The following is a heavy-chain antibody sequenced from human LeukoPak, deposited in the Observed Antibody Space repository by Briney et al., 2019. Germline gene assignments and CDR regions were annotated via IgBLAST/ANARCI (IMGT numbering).Heavy chain of an antibody. J-gene: IGHJ3*02. Sequence: SDTLSLTCAVSGYSISTSNYWAWIRQPPGKGLEWIGHIYYSGGIYYNPSLKSRVTMSVDTSKNQFSLKLSSVTAVDTAVYYCARDRSPRELRYFDWLTDDAFDIWGQGTMVTVSS. V-gene: IGHV4-28*03. CDR1: GYSISTSNY. D-gene: IGHD3-9*01. CDR2: IYYSGGI. CDR3: ARDRSPRELRYFDWLTDDAFDI.